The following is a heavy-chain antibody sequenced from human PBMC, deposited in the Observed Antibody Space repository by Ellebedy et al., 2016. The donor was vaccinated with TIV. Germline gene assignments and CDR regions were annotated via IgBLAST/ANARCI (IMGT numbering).Heavy chain of an antibody. D-gene: IGHD6-13*01. J-gene: IGHJ3*01. V-gene: IGHV3-33*03. Sequence: PGGSLRLSCVASGFRITDLGMHWVRQAPGKGLEWVTVLLTDGVEKYYGASVKGRFTVSRDDSKNTLYLQMNNLRVDDTALYYCATDFGTRAFDLWGQGTMVTVSS. CDR3: ATDFGTRAFDL. CDR1: GFRITDLG. CDR2: LLTDGVEK.